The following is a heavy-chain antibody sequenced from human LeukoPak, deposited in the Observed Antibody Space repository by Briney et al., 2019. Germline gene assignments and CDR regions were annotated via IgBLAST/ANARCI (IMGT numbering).Heavy chain of an antibody. CDR3: ARDGYFDH. Sequence: GASVKVSCKASAYTFTNYGIAWVRQAPGQGLEWMGWISAHNGNTNYAQKLQGRVTMTTDTATSTAYMELRSLASDDTAVYYCARDGYFDHSSQGTLVTVSS. J-gene: IGHJ4*02. V-gene: IGHV1-18*01. CDR1: AYTFTNYG. CDR2: ISAHNGNT.